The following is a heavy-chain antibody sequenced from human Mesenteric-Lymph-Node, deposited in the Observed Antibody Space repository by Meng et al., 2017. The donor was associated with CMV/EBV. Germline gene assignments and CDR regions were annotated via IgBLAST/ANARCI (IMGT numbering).Heavy chain of an antibody. Sequence: GESLKISCAASGFTFSSYAMHWVRQAPGKGLEWVAVISYDGSNKYYADSVKGRFTISRDNSKNTLYLQMNSLRAEDTAVYYCARDRGDGQQLAKFDYWGQGTLVTVSS. J-gene: IGHJ4*02. CDR3: ARDRGDGQQLAKFDY. CDR2: ISYDGSNK. V-gene: IGHV3-30-3*01. D-gene: IGHD6-13*01. CDR1: GFTFSSYA.